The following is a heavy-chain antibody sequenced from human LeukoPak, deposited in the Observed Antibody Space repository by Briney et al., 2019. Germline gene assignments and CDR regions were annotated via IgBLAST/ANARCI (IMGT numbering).Heavy chain of an antibody. CDR3: ARDGTVTTPWYFDL. CDR1: GGSFSGYH. J-gene: IGHJ2*01. D-gene: IGHD4-11*01. V-gene: IGHV4-34*01. Sequence: PSETLSLTCAVYGGSFSGYHWSWVRQFPGKGLEWIGEINHSGSTNYNPSLKSRVTISVDTSRNQFSLKLNSVTAADTAVYYCARDGTVTTPWYFDLWGRGALVTVSS. CDR2: INHSGST.